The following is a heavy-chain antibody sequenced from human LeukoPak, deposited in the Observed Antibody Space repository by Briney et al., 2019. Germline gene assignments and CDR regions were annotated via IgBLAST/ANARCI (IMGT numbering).Heavy chain of an antibody. J-gene: IGHJ4*02. CDR2: ISGSGGSI. V-gene: IGHV3-23*01. Sequence: GGSLRLSCAASGFTLSSYAMSWVRQAPGKGLEWVSAISGSGGSIYYADSVKGRFTISRDNSKNTLYLQMNSLRAENTAVYYCAKDHDYGDIYYFDYWGQGTLVTVSS. CDR1: GFTLSSYA. D-gene: IGHD4-17*01. CDR3: AKDHDYGDIYYFDY.